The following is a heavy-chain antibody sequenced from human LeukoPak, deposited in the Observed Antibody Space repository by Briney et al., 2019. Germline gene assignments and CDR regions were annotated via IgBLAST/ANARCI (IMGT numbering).Heavy chain of an antibody. CDR1: GYTFTSYD. J-gene: IGHJ4*02. CDR3: ARADFWSGYPGPY. Sequence: ASVKVSCKASGYTFTSYDINWVRQATGQGLEWMGWMNPNSGNTGYAQKFQGRVTMTRNTSISTAYMELSSLRSDDTAVYYCARADFWSGYPGPYWGQGTLVTVSS. D-gene: IGHD3-3*01. V-gene: IGHV1-8*01. CDR2: MNPNSGNT.